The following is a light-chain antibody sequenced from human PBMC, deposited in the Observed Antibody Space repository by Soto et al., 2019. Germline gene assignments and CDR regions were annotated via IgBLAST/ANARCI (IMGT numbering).Light chain of an antibody. V-gene: IGKV3D-15*01. CDR3: QQYNNWPAIT. J-gene: IGKJ5*01. CDR1: QSFSNN. CDR2: GAS. Sequence: EAVMTQSPATLSVSPGERATLSCRASQSFSNNLAWYQQKPGQAPRLLIYGASTRATGIPARFSGSGSGTEFTLTISSLQSEDFAVYYCQQYNNWPAITFGQGTRLEIK.